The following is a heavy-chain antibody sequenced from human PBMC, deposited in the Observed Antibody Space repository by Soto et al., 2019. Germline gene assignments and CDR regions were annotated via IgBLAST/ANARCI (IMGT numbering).Heavy chain of an antibody. V-gene: IGHV3-48*01. Sequence: GGSLRLSCAASGFTFSSYSMNWVRQAPGKGLEWVSYISSSSSTIYYADSVKGRFTISRDNSKNTLYLHMNGLRAEDTAVYYCAKVGDYYYAMAVWGQGTTVTVSS. CDR1: GFTFSSYS. CDR3: AKVGDYYYAMAV. J-gene: IGHJ6*02. CDR2: ISSSSSTI.